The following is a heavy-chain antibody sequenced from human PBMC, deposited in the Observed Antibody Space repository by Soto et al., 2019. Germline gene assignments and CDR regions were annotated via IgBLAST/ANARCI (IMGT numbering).Heavy chain of an antibody. CDR3: ARGGNDFWSGYPAPYYGMDV. V-gene: IGHV1-69*13. Sequence: SSVKVSVEASGGTFSSYAISWVRQAPGQGLEWMGGIIPIFGTANYAQKFQGRVTITADESTSTAYMELSSLRSEDTAVYYCARGGNDFWSGYPAPYYGMDVWGQGTTVTVSS. J-gene: IGHJ6*02. CDR2: IIPIFGTA. CDR1: GGTFSSYA. D-gene: IGHD3-3*01.